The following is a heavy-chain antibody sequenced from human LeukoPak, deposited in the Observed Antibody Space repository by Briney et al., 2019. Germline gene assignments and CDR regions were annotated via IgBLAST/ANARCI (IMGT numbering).Heavy chain of an antibody. CDR2: IKEDGSEK. J-gene: IGHJ4*02. D-gene: IGHD5-18*01. CDR3: AKDFFSGYGSYSYGAFDY. Sequence: GGSLRLSCAASGFTFSSYWLSWVRQAPGKGLEWVANIKEDGSEKHYVDSVKGRFTILRDNAQNSLFLQMNSLRAEDTAVYYCAKDFFSGYGSYSYGAFDYWGQGILVTVSS. CDR1: GFTFSSYW. V-gene: IGHV3-7*03.